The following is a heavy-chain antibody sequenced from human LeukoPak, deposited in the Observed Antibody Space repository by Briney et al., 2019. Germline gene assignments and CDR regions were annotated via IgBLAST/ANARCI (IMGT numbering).Heavy chain of an antibody. CDR3: ARPGSIMITFGGVMT. J-gene: IGHJ5*02. D-gene: IGHD3-16*01. CDR1: GGSIRTGDYY. CDR2: ISYGGST. Sequence: SETLSLTCTVSGGSIRTGDYYWSWIRQPPGRGLEWIGYISYGGSTYYNPSLQSRVAISVDTSKNQFSLKLSSVTAADTAVYYCARPGSIMITFGGVMTWGQGTLVTVSS. V-gene: IGHV4-30-4*01.